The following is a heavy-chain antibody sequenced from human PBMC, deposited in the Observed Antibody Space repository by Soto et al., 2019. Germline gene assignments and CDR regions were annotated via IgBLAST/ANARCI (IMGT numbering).Heavy chain of an antibody. CDR3: ARDPRAVTLRIWYFDL. Sequence: QVQLVESGGGVVQPGRSLRLSCAASGFTFSSYAMHWVRQAPGKGLEWVAVISYDGSNKYYADSVKGRFTISRDNSKNTLYLQMNSLRAEDTAVYYCARDPRAVTLRIWYFDLWGRGTLVTVSS. CDR1: GFTFSSYA. D-gene: IGHD4-17*01. CDR2: ISYDGSNK. J-gene: IGHJ2*01. V-gene: IGHV3-30-3*01.